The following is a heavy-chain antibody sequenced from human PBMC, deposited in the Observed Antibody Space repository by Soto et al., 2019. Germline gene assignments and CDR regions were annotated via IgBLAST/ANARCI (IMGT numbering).Heavy chain of an antibody. Sequence: QMQLVQSGPEVKKPGTSVKVSCKASGFTFTSSAVQWVRQARGQRLEWIGWIVVGSGNTNYAQKFQERVTITRDMRXSTAYMELSSLRSEDTAVYYCAALQWELLTARSDYWGQGTLVTVSS. CDR3: AALQWELLTARSDY. J-gene: IGHJ4*02. CDR2: IVVGSGNT. V-gene: IGHV1-58*01. CDR1: GFTFTSSA. D-gene: IGHD1-26*01.